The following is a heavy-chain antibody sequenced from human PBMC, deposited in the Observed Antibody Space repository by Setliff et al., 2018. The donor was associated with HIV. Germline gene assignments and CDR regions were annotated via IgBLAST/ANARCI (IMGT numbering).Heavy chain of an antibody. D-gene: IGHD3-3*01. J-gene: IGHJ5*02. Sequence: GESLKISCKSSGYVFTNYWIGWVRQMPGKGLEWMGIISPDDSDTRYSPSFQGQVTISVDKSTSTAYLQWRSLKASDSAIYYCARHFGISYRSPFDPWGQGTLVTVSS. CDR3: ARHFGISYRSPFDP. CDR1: GYVFTNYW. CDR2: ISPDDSDT. V-gene: IGHV5-51*01.